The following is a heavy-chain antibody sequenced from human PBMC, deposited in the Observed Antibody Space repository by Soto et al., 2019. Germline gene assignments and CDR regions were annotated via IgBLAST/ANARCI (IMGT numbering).Heavy chain of an antibody. V-gene: IGHV1-8*01. CDR1: GYTFTSYD. J-gene: IGHJ4*02. CDR2: MNPNSGNT. CDR3: ARERTSRAVDY. D-gene: IGHD3-16*01. Sequence: QVQLVQSGAEVKKPGASVKVSCKASGYTFTSYDINWVRQATGQGLEWMGWMNPNSGNTGYAQRFQGRVTMTTNTSICTAYMELSSLRSDDTAVYYCARERTSRAVDYWGQGTLVTVSS.